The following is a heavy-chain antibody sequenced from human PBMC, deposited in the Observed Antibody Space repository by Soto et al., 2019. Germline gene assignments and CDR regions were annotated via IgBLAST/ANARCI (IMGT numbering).Heavy chain of an antibody. J-gene: IGHJ6*02. CDR2: ISSRSSYI. Sequence: EVQLVESGGGLVKPGGSLRLSCAASGFNLSSYTMNWVRQAPGKGLEWVSSISSRSSYIYYADSVKGRFTISRDNAKNSLFLQMNSLRAEDTAVYSCARTHYDYVWGSYAYGMDVWGQGTTVTVSS. CDR1: GFNLSSYT. D-gene: IGHD3-16*01. CDR3: ARTHYDYVWGSYAYGMDV. V-gene: IGHV3-21*01.